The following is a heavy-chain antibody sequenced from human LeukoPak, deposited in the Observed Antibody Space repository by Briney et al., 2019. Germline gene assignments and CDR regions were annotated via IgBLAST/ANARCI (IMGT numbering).Heavy chain of an antibody. CDR2: IYYSGST. D-gene: IGHD6-13*01. J-gene: IGHJ4*02. CDR3: ARHSRVPAAGPAFDY. CDR1: GGSISSSTYY. V-gene: IGHV4-39*01. Sequence: PSETLSLTCTVSGGSISSSTYYWGWIRQPPGKGLEWIGSIYYSGSTYYNPSLKSRVTISVDTSKNQFSLSSVTAADTAVYYCARHSRVPAAGPAFDYWGQGTLVTVSS.